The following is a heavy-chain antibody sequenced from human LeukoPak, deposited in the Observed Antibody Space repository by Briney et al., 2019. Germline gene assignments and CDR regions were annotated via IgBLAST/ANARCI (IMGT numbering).Heavy chain of an antibody. CDR1: GFTFSSYW. CDR2: INSDGSST. D-gene: IGHD5-24*01. J-gene: IGHJ4*02. CDR3: ARGGYNLAFAFDY. V-gene: IGHV3-74*01. Sequence: GGSLRLSCAASGFTFSSYWMHWVRQAPGKGLVWVSRINSDGSSTSYADSVKGRFTISRDNAKNTLYLQMNSLRAEDTAVYYCARGGYNLAFAFDYWGQGALVTVSS.